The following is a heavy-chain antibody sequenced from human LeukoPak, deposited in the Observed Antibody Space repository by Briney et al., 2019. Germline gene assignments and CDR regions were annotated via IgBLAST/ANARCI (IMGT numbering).Heavy chain of an antibody. Sequence: GTSLRLSCAASGFTFSSYGMHWVRQAPGRGLEWVAAISYDGGNKDYGDFVKGRFTISRDNSMETLYLQMNSLTAEDTAVYFCVRGAGNYKEFYYYYGLDVWGKGTTVTVSS. V-gene: IGHV3-30*03. CDR2: ISYDGGNK. D-gene: IGHD3-9*01. CDR3: VRGAGNYKEFYYYYGLDV. CDR1: GFTFSSYG. J-gene: IGHJ6*04.